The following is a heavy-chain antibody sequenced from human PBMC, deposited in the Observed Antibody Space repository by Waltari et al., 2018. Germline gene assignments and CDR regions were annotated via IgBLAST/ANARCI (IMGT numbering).Heavy chain of an antibody. J-gene: IGHJ6*02. D-gene: IGHD2-2*01. CDR2: ISGRGGST. Sequence: EVQLLESGGGLVQPGGSLRLSCAASGFTFSSYAMSWVRQAPGKGLEWVSAISGRGGSTDYADSVKGRFTISRDNSKNTLYLQMNSLRAEDTAVYYCAKDGCSSTSCPPLYYYGMDVWGQGTTVTVSS. CDR1: GFTFSSYA. V-gene: IGHV3-23*01. CDR3: AKDGCSSTSCPPLYYYGMDV.